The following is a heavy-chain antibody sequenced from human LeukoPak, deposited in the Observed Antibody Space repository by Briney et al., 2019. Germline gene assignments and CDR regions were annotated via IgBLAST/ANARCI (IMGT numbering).Heavy chain of an antibody. V-gene: IGHV4-59*12. CDR2: IYYSGTT. D-gene: IGHD3-9*01. CDR1: GGSISSYY. Sequence: SETLSLTCTVSGGSISSYYWSWIRQPPGKGLEWIGYIYYSGTTNYNPSLKSRVTISVDTSKNQFSLKLSSVTAADTAVYYCARPYYDILTDYGMDVWGQGTTVTVSS. CDR3: ARPYYDILTDYGMDV. J-gene: IGHJ6*02.